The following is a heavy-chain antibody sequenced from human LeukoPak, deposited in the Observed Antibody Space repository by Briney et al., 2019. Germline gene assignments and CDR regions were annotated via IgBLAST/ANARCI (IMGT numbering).Heavy chain of an antibody. D-gene: IGHD1-1*01. V-gene: IGHV1-24*01. CDR3: ARERTEIVPTEVTTQFYSYYYGLDV. J-gene: IGHJ6*02. Sequence: GASVKVSCKVSGSSLTELFMHWVRQAPGKGLKWMGGFGPEHGETLYAQRFQGRVTMTEDRSTDTAYMELSGLRSEDTAVYYCARERTEIVPTEVTTQFYSYYYGLDVWGQGTTVTVSS. CDR2: FGPEHGET. CDR1: GSSLTELF.